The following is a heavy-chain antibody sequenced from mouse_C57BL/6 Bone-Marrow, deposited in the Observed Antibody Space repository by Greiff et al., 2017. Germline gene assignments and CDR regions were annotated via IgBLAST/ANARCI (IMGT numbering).Heavy chain of an antibody. D-gene: IGHD2-5*01. Sequence: EVQLQQSGPGLVKPSQSLSLTCSVTGYSITSGYYWNWIRQFPGNKLEWMGYISYDGSNNYNPSLKNRISITRDTSKNQFFLKLNSVTTEDTATYYCARGAYYSNPYAMDYWGQGTSVTVSS. V-gene: IGHV3-6*01. CDR2: ISYDGSN. J-gene: IGHJ4*01. CDR1: GYSITSGYY. CDR3: ARGAYYSNPYAMDY.